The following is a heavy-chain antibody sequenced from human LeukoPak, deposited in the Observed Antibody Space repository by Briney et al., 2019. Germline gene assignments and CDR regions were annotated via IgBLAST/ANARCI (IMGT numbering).Heavy chain of an antibody. CDR1: GFTFSSYW. Sequence: PGGSLRLSCAASGFTFSSYWMHWVRRAPGKGLVWVSRINSDGSSTSYADSVKGRFTISRDNAKNTLYLQMNSLRAEDTAVYYCAREPAARGGRSIAVADDAFDIWGQGTMVTVSS. CDR3: AREPAARGGRSIAVADDAFDI. D-gene: IGHD6-19*01. J-gene: IGHJ3*02. CDR2: INSDGSST. V-gene: IGHV3-74*01.